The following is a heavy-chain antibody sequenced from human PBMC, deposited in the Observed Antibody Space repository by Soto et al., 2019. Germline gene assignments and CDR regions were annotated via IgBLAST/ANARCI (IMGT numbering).Heavy chain of an antibody. J-gene: IGHJ3*02. CDR3: AKLPTDYYYDSSRYSVPWAFAI. V-gene: IGHV3-23*01. Sequence: GGSLRLSCAASGFTFSSYAMSWVRQAPGKXLEWVSAISGSGGSTYYADSVKGRFTISRDNSKNTLYLQMNSLRAEDTAVYYCAKLPTDYYYDSSRYSVPWAFAIWGQGTMATVSS. CDR1: GFTFSSYA. CDR2: ISGSGGST. D-gene: IGHD3-22*01.